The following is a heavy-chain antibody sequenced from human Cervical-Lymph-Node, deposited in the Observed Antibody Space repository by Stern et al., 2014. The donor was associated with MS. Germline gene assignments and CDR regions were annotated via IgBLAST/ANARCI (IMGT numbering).Heavy chain of an antibody. CDR3: ARGGRMATMFY. Sequence: MQLVESGPGLVKPSETLSLTCTVAGASFTDYYWSWIRQSPGKGLEWIGYIDSSGSTNYNPSLKSRVIISLDTSKNQFSLKLSAVTAADTAVYYCARGGRMATMFYWGQGNLVTVSS. CDR2: IDSSGST. V-gene: IGHV4-59*01. CDR1: GASFTDYY. J-gene: IGHJ4*02. D-gene: IGHD5-24*01.